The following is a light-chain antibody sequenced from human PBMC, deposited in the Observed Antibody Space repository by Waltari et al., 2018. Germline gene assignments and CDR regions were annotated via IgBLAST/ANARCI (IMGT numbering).Light chain of an antibody. J-gene: IGKJ5*01. CDR3: QQYNSYPMT. V-gene: IGKV1-5*03. Sequence: DIQMTQSPSTLSASVGDRVTVTCRATQNIGNWLAWYQQKLGKAPKLLINKASSLESGVPSRFSGSGSGTEFTLTINSLPPDDFATYFCQQYNSYPMTFGQGTRLEIK. CDR1: QNIGNW. CDR2: KAS.